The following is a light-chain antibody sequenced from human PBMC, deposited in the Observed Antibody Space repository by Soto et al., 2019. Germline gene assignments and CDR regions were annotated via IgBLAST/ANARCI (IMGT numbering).Light chain of an antibody. CDR3: QQYESTPPT. V-gene: IGKV4-1*01. CDR1: QSVLYSSNNKNY. Sequence: DIVMTQSPDSLAVSLGERATINCKSSQSVLYSSNNKNYLAWYQQRPGQPPKLLIYWAPTRESGVPDRFSGSGSGTDFTLTITSLQAEDVAVYYCQQYESTPPTFGQETKVEIK. J-gene: IGKJ2*01. CDR2: WAP.